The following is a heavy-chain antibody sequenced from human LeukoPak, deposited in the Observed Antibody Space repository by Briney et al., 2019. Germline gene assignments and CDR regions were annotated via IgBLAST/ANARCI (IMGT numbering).Heavy chain of an antibody. CDR2: IYYSGST. J-gene: IGHJ6*03. CDR1: GGSISRYY. D-gene: IGHD2-2*01. V-gene: IGHV4-59*01. CDR3: ARGGDIVVVSAAIDYYYYYYMDV. Sequence: SETLSLTCTVSGGSISRYYWSWIRQPPRKGLEWIGYIYYSGSTNYNPSLKSRVTISVDTSKNQFSLKLSSVTAADTAVYYCARGGDIVVVSAAIDYYYYYYMDVWGKGSTVTVSS.